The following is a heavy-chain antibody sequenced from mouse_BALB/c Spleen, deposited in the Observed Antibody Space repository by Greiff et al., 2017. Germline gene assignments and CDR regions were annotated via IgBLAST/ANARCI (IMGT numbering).Heavy chain of an antibody. V-gene: IGHV14-4*02. D-gene: IGHD2-1*01. CDR2: IDPENGDT. CDR1: GFNIKDYY. Sequence: VQLQQSGAELVRSGASVKLSCTASGFNIKDYYMHWVKQRPEQGLEWIGWIDPENGDTEYAPKFQGKATMTADTSSNTAYLQLSSLTSEDTAVYCCNADGNSWFAYWGQGTLVTVSA. J-gene: IGHJ3*01. CDR3: NADGNSWFAY.